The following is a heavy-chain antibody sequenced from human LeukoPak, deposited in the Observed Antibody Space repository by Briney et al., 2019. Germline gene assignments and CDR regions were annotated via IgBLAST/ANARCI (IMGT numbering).Heavy chain of an antibody. CDR2: IKEDGTET. Sequence: GGSLRLSCAASGFIFSSNWMSWVRLAPGKGLEWVANIKEDGTETYYVDSVKGRFTISRDNAKNSLYLQMNSLRVEDTAVYYCAKEGRSLQTYWGQGTLVAVSS. V-gene: IGHV3-7*03. D-gene: IGHD5-24*01. CDR3: AKEGRSLQTY. CDR1: GFIFSSNW. J-gene: IGHJ4*02.